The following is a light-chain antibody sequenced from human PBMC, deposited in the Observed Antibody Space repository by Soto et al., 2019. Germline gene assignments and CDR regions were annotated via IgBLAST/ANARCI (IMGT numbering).Light chain of an antibody. J-gene: IGKJ1*01. Sequence: IVMTQSPATLSVSPVERATLSCRASQSIDNQLAWYQQRPGQAPRLLIYGASIRATGIPARFSGSGSGTEFTLTIGGLQSEDFGVYYCQQYKDWRTFGQGTKVDI. V-gene: IGKV3-15*01. CDR1: QSIDNQ. CDR3: QQYKDWRT. CDR2: GAS.